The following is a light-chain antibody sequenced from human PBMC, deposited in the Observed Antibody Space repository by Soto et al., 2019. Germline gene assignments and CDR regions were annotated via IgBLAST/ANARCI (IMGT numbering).Light chain of an antibody. CDR1: QNIRDN. V-gene: IGKV3-15*01. J-gene: IGKJ1*01. CDR3: QQYNYWPPWT. Sequence: AESPATLSVSPGERATLSCRASQNIRDNLAWYQQRPVQAPRLLIYATSTRATGVPARFSGRGFGSDFTLTIHKLQSEDFAVYYCQQYNYWPPWTFGQGTKVDI. CDR2: ATS.